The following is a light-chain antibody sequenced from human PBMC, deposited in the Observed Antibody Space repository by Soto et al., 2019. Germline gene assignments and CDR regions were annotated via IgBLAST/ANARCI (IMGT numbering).Light chain of an antibody. CDR1: QSVSSSS. CDR2: GSS. V-gene: IGKV3-20*01. Sequence: EIVLTQSPGTLSLSPGERLTLSCRAGQSVSSSSLAWYQQKPGQAPRLLIYGSSSRATGIPDTFSGGGSGTDFTLTISRLDPEDFAVFPFPHYGSSPPPFGGGTKVGIK. CDR3: PHYGSSPPP. J-gene: IGKJ4*01.